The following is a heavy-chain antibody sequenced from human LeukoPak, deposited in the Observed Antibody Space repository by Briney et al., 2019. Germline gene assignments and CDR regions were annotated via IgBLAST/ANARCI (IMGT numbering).Heavy chain of an antibody. CDR3: ARVWRGLRAFDI. CDR1: GGTFSSYA. V-gene: IGHV1-69*13. Sequence: SVKVSCKASGGTFSSYAISWVRQAPGQGLEWMGGIIPIFGTANYARKFRGRVTITADESTSTAYMELSSLRSEDTAVYYCARVWRGLRAFDIWGQGTMVTVSS. CDR2: IIPIFGTA. D-gene: IGHD3-10*01. J-gene: IGHJ3*02.